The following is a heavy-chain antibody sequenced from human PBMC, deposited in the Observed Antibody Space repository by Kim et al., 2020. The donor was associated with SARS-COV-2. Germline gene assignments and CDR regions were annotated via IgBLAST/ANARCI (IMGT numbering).Heavy chain of an antibody. D-gene: IGHD6-25*01. Sequence: STHYTPSLKSRVTISVDTSKTQFSLKLSSVTAADTAVYYCASYGYNRGDYWGQGTLVTVSS. CDR3: ASYGYNRGDY. V-gene: IGHV4-34*01. J-gene: IGHJ4*02. CDR2: ST.